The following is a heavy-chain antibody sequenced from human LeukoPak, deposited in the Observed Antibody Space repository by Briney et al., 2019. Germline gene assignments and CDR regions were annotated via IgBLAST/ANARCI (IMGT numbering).Heavy chain of an antibody. D-gene: IGHD3-10*01. J-gene: IGHJ4*02. CDR2: MNIDGSEK. Sequence: GGSLRLSCAASGFTFSSYWMGWVRQAPGKRLEWVANMNIDGSEKYYADSVKGRFTISRDNARNSVYLQMNSLRVGDTAVYYCAPGGSGSKIDYWGQGTLVTVSS. CDR1: GFTFSSYW. CDR3: APGGSGSKIDY. V-gene: IGHV3-7*01.